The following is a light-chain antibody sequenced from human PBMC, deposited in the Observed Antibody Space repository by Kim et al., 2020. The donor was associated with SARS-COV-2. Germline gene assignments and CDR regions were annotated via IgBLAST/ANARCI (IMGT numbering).Light chain of an antibody. CDR3: QQRSNWPPLT. CDR2: DAS. J-gene: IGKJ4*01. CDR1: QSVSSY. Sequence: EIVLTQSPANLSLSPGERATLSCRASQSVSSYLAWYQQKPGQAPRLLIYDASNRATGIPARFSGSGSGTDFTLTISSLEPEDFAVYYCQQRSNWPPLTFGGGTKVDIK. V-gene: IGKV3-11*01.